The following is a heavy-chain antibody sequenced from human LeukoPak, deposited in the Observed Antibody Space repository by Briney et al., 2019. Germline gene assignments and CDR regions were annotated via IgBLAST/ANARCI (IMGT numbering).Heavy chain of an antibody. CDR3: ARAPRDSSSSNYMRRFDY. Sequence: SETLSLTCAVSGYSISSDNYWVWIRQPPGQGLEWTGGIYHSGSTYYNPSLKSRVTMSVDTSKNQFSLKLSSVTAADTAVYYCARAPRDSSSSNYMRRFDYWAQGTLVTVSS. J-gene: IGHJ4*02. CDR2: IYHSGST. CDR1: GYSISSDNY. V-gene: IGHV4-38-2*01. D-gene: IGHD3-22*01.